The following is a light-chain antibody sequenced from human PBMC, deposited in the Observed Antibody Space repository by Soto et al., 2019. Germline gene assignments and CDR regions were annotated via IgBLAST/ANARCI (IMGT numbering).Light chain of an antibody. CDR3: SSYTSSTTWV. J-gene: IGLJ3*02. Sequence: QSALTQPASVSGSPGQSITISCTGTSSDVGAYNYVSWYQQHPGKAPKLMIYEVSYRPSGVSDRFSGSRSGNTASLTISGLQAEDESDNYCSSYTSSTTWVFGGGTKVTVL. CDR2: EVS. V-gene: IGLV2-14*01. CDR1: SSDVGAYNY.